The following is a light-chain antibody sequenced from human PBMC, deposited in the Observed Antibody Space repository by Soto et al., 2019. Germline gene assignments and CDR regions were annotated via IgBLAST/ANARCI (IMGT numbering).Light chain of an antibody. CDR2: VGTGGIVG. Sequence: QLVLTQPPSASASLRASVTLTCTLSSGYSNYKVDWYQQRPGKGPRFVMRVGTGGIVGSKGDGIPDRFSVLGSGLNRYLTIKNIQEEDESDYHCGADHGSGSNFFYVFGTGTKVTGL. CDR3: GADHGSGSNFFYV. V-gene: IGLV9-49*01. CDR1: SGYSNYK. J-gene: IGLJ1*01.